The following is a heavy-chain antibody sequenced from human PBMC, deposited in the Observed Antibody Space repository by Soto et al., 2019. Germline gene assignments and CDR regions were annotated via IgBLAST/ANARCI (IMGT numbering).Heavy chain of an antibody. D-gene: IGHD3-10*01. Sequence: QLQLQESGPGLVKPSETLSLTCTVSGGSISSSSYYWGWIRQPPGKGLEWIGSIYYSGSTYYNPSLKSRVTISVDTSKNQFSLKLSSVTAADTAVYYCAGPLNPYYYGSGSLHWGQGTLVTVSS. CDR3: AGPLNPYYYGSGSLH. V-gene: IGHV4-39*01. CDR1: GGSISSSSYY. CDR2: IYYSGST. J-gene: IGHJ4*02.